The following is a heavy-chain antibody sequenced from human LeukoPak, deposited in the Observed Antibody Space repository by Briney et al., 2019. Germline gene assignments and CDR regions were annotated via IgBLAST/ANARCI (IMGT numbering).Heavy chain of an antibody. D-gene: IGHD6-13*01. CDR1: GFTFSSYA. Sequence: GGSLRLSCAASGFTFSSYAMHWVRQAPGKGLEWVAVISYDGSNKYYADSVKGRFTISRDNSKNTLYLQMNSLRAGDTAVYYCARGSGIAAAGGDYWGQGTLVTVSS. J-gene: IGHJ4*02. V-gene: IGHV3-30-3*01. CDR3: ARGSGIAAAGGDY. CDR2: ISYDGSNK.